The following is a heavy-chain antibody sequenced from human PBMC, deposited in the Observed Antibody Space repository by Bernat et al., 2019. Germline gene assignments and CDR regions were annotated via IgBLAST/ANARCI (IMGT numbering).Heavy chain of an antibody. CDR1: GFTFDDYA. D-gene: IGHD6-19*01. CDR2: ISWNSGSI. CDR3: AKGPYSSGWLSHWFDP. J-gene: IGHJ5*02. Sequence: EVQLVESGGGLVQPGRSLRLSCAASGFTFDDYAMHWVRQAPGKGLEWVSGISWNSGSISYADSVKGRFTISRDNAKNSLYLQMNSLRAEDTALYYCAKGPYSSGWLSHWFDPWGQGTMVTVSS. V-gene: IGHV3-9*01.